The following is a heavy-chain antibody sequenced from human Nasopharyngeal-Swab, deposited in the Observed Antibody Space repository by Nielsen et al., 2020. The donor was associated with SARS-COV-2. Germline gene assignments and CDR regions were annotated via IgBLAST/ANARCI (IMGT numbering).Heavy chain of an antibody. CDR3: GRGLDHHKVGNV. CDR1: GGSFNNFY. Sequence: SETLSLTCNVSGGSFNNFYASWVRQPPGKGLEWTGEFHPHGFPSYNPSLWSRVTISVDTSKNQLSLKFRSVTAADTAVYYCGRGLDHHKVGNVWGPGIRVTVSS. D-gene: IGHD1-1*01. V-gene: IGHV4-34*01. J-gene: IGHJ4*02. CDR2: FHPHGFP.